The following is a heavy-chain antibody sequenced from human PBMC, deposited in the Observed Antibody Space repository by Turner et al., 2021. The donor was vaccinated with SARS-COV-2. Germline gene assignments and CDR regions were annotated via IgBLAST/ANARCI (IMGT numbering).Heavy chain of an antibody. Sequence: QVQLVQSGAEVKKPGSSVKVSCKASGGTFSSYTISWVRQAPGQGLEWMGGIIPILGIANYAQNFQGRVTITADKSTSTAYMELSSLRSEDTAVYYCARRQLGWGLIDYWGQGTLVTVSS. J-gene: IGHJ4*02. CDR2: IIPILGIA. CDR1: GGTFSSYT. D-gene: IGHD2-21*01. CDR3: ARRQLGWGLIDY. V-gene: IGHV1-69*10.